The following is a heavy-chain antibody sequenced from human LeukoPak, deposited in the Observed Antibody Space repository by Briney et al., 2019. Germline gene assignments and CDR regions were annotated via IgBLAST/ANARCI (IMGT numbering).Heavy chain of an antibody. D-gene: IGHD4-17*01. V-gene: IGHV3-30-3*01. CDR3: ASEATVTTHH. CDR1: GLTFSSYS. CDR2: ISYDGSNK. J-gene: IGHJ5*02. Sequence: GGSLRLSRAASGLTFSSYSMHWVRQAPGKGLEWVAVISYDGSNKYYADSVKGRFTISRDNSKNTLYLQMNSLRAEDTAVYYCASEATVTTHHWGQGTLVTVSS.